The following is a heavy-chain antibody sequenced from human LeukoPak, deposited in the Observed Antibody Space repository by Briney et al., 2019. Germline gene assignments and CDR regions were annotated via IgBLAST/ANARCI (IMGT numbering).Heavy chain of an antibody. CDR2: ISYDGSNK. D-gene: IGHD1-26*01. CDR1: GFTFSSYA. J-gene: IGHJ4*02. Sequence: GGSLRLSCAASGFTFSSYAMHWVRQAPGKGLEWVAVISYDGSNKYYADSVKGRFTISRDNSKNTLYLQMNSLRAEDTAVYYCARWDLIVGATTFPYLDYWGQGTLVTVSS. CDR3: ARWDLIVGATTFPYLDY. V-gene: IGHV3-30-3*01.